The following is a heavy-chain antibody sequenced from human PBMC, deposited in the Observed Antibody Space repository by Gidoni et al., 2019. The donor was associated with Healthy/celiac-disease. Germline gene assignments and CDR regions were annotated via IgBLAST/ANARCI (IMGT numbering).Heavy chain of an antibody. CDR3: ARGQLMDTPMVTHFDY. J-gene: IGHJ4*02. CDR2: IKHSGYT. Sequence: QVQLQQWGAGLLKPSEALSLTCAVYGGSFSGYYWSWIRQSPGKGLEWIGEIKHSGYTSYNPSLKSRVIISLDTSKNQFSLKLRSVTAADTAVYYCARGQLMDTPMVTHFDYWGQGTLVTVSS. D-gene: IGHD5-18*01. CDR1: GGSFSGYY. V-gene: IGHV4-34*01.